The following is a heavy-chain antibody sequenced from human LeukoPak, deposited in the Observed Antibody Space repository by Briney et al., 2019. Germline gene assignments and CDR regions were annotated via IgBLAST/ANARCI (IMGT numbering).Heavy chain of an antibody. Sequence: SETLSLTCTVSGASISSYYWSWIRQPPGKGLEWIGYFSYSGSTNYNASLNSRLTISVDTSKNQFSLKLSSVTAADTAVYYCARHGYGANSRDDAFDIWGQGTMVTVSS. CDR1: GASISSYY. CDR2: FSYSGST. J-gene: IGHJ3*02. D-gene: IGHD4-23*01. CDR3: ARHGYGANSRDDAFDI. V-gene: IGHV4-59*08.